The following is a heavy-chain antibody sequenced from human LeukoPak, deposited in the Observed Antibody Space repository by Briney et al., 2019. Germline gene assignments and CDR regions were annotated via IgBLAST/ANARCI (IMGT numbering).Heavy chain of an antibody. J-gene: IGHJ3*02. CDR1: GDSVSSSSVA. Sequence: SQTLSLTCTISGDSVSSSSVAWNWIRQSPSRGLEWLGRTYGRSNDYAVSMKGRITINSDTSKNQFSLQLNSVTPEDTAVYFCARGINSAFDIWGQGTMVTVSS. V-gene: IGHV6-1*01. D-gene: IGHD2/OR15-2a*01. CDR3: ARGINSAFDI. CDR2: TYGRSN.